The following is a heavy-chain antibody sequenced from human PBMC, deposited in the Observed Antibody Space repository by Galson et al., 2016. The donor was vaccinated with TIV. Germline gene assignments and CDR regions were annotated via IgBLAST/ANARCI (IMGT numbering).Heavy chain of an antibody. CDR3: ASGDRSDYYSYDSFAI. V-gene: IGHV3-48*01. Sequence: SLRLSCATSGLTFSRHNMNWVRQAPGKGLEWVSYITSTSSTIYYAGSVKGRFTISRDNAKNSLYLQMNSLRAEDTAVYYCASGDRSDYYSYDSFAIWGQGTVVTVSS. D-gene: IGHD3-22*01. CDR1: GLTFSRHN. CDR2: ITSTSSTI. J-gene: IGHJ3*02.